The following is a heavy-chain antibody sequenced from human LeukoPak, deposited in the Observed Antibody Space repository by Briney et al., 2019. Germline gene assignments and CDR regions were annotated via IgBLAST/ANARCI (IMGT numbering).Heavy chain of an antibody. D-gene: IGHD6-6*01. V-gene: IGHV3-23*01. CDR2: ISGSGDST. CDR1: GFTFSSYA. Sequence: SGGSLRLSCAASGFTFSSYAMSWVRQAPGKGLEWVSSISGSGDSTFYADSVKGRFSISRDNSKNTLYLQMNSLRAEDTAVYYCARAQNIAARLWFDPWGQGTLVTVSS. CDR3: ARAQNIAARLWFDP. J-gene: IGHJ5*02.